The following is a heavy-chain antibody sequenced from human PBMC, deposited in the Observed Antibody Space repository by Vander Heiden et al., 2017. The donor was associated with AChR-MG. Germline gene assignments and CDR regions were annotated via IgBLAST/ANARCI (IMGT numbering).Heavy chain of an antibody. V-gene: IGHV3-48*03. J-gene: IGHJ4*02. CDR1: GFTFRNYA. D-gene: IGHD1-7*01. CDR3: ARDQSSYNLNYVSGPVYDY. Sequence: EVQLVESGGDLVQPGGSLSLSCAVSGFTFRNYAMPWVRPARGKGLEWVSYIISSGTTIYYADSVKGRFTISRDNAKNSLYLQMNSLRAEDTAVYYCARDQSSYNLNYVSGPVYDYWGQGTLVTVSS. CDR2: IISSGTTI.